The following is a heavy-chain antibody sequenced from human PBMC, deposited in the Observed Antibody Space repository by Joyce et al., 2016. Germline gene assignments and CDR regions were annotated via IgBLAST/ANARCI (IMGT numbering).Heavy chain of an antibody. CDR2: IYIDGTT. CDR3: ARDNRYSSGWYVVGFDH. Sequence: EVHLVESGGGLIQPGGSLRLSCAASTFTVSTNYMSWVRQAPGKGLEWISLIYIDGTTYYADSVKGRFTTYRDSSKNTLYLQMNSLRAEDTAVYYCARDNRYSSGWYVVGFDHWGQGSLVTVSS. V-gene: IGHV3-53*01. J-gene: IGHJ4*02. D-gene: IGHD6-19*01. CDR1: TFTVSTNY.